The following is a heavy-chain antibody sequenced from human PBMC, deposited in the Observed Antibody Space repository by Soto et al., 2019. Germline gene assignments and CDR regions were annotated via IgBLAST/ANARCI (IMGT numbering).Heavy chain of an antibody. Sequence: EVQLLESGGALVQPGGSLRLSCAASGFTFSSYAMSWVRQAPGNGLEWVSSIGGDDKTFYADSVKGRFTSSRDNSQNTLYLKLNSLRVEDTAVYFCAKDAVAYNGKGDWLDPWGQGTLVTVSS. CDR2: IGGDDKT. V-gene: IGHV3-23*01. J-gene: IGHJ5*02. D-gene: IGHD6-19*01. CDR3: AKDAVAYNGKGDWLDP. CDR1: GFTFSSYA.